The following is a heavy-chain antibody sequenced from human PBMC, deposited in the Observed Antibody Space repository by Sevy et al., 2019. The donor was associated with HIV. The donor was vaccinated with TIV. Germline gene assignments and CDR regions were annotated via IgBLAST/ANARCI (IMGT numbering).Heavy chain of an antibody. D-gene: IGHD3-3*01. V-gene: IGHV1-46*03. CDR2: INPSGGST. Sequence: ASVKVSCKASGYTFTSYYMHWVRQAPGQGLEWMGIINPSGGSTSYAQKFQGRVTMTRDTSTSTVYMELSSLRSEDTAVYYCARAPLLRFFTSGWFDPWGQGTLVTVSS. CDR3: ARAPLLRFFTSGWFDP. CDR1: GYTFTSYY. J-gene: IGHJ5*02.